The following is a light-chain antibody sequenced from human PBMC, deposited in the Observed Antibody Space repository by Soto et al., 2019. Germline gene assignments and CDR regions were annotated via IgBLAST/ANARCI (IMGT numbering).Light chain of an antibody. Sequence: IVLAQSRGSLSISAGAGASLSCSASQSIGSSYLAWYQQKPGQAPRLLIYGVSSRATGIPDRFSGSGSGTDFTLTISSLQPEDSAVYSCQQPGHLPWTFGLGTKVDIK. CDR1: QSIGSSY. CDR2: GVS. V-gene: IGKV3-20*01. CDR3: QQPGHLPWT. J-gene: IGKJ1*01.